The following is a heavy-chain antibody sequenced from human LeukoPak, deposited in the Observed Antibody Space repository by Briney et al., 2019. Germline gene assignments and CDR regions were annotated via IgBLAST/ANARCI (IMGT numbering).Heavy chain of an antibody. D-gene: IGHD5-12*01. CDR2: ISNSGGTT. J-gene: IGHJ4*02. V-gene: IGHV3-23*01. CDR1: GFTFSSYA. Sequence: HPGGSLRLSCAASGFTFSSYAMSWVRQAPGKGLEWVSGISNSGGTTYYADSVKGRFTISRDNSKNTLYLQMDSLRAEDTAVYHCAKNLDGVATYFDYWGQGTLVTVSS. CDR3: AKNLDGVATYFDY.